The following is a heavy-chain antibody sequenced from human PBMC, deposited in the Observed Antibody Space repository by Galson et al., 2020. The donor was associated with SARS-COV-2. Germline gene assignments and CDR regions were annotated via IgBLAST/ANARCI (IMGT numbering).Heavy chain of an antibody. D-gene: IGHD3-10*01. Sequence: ASVKVSCKASGYTFTGYYMHWVRQAPGQGLEWMGWINPNSGGTNYAQKFQGRVTMTRDTSISTAYMELSRLRSDDTAVYYCARDSTFTMVGEQDYFDYWGQGTLVTVSS. J-gene: IGHJ4*02. CDR2: INPNSGGT. CDR3: ARDSTFTMVGEQDYFDY. V-gene: IGHV1-2*02. CDR1: GYTFTGYY.